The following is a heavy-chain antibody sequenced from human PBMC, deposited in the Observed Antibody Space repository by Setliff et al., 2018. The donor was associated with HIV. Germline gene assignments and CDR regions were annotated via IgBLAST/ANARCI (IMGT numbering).Heavy chain of an antibody. D-gene: IGHD3-22*01. CDR2: IIPILGIA. CDR1: GGTFSSYA. J-gene: IGHJ3*02. CDR3: ARGVNYYDSIGYAPDAFDI. V-gene: IGHV1-69*10. Sequence: SVKVSCKASGGTFSSYAISWVRQAPGQGLEWMGGIIPILGIANYAQKFQGRVTITTDESTSTAYMELSSLRSEDTAVYYCARGVNYYDSIGYAPDAFDIWGQGTMVTVSS.